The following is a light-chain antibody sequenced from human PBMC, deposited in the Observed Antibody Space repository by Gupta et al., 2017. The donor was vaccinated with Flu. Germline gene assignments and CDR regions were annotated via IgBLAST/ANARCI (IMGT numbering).Light chain of an antibody. CDR1: SGSVSSSYY. Sequence: QSVVTQEPSFSVSPGGTVTLTCGVSSGSVSSSYYPSSYQQTAGQAPRQLVYSTNTRSAGVPDRFSGSIRGNKAALTITEAQADEEYDYYCGRYMGSGFWVFGGGTKLTVL. V-gene: IGLV8-61*01. CDR3: GRYMGSGFWV. CDR2: STN. J-gene: IGLJ3*02.